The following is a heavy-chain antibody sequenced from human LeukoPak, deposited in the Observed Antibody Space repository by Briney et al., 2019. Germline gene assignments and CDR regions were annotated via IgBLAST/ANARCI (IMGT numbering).Heavy chain of an antibody. Sequence: GASVKVSCKASGGTFSSYAISRVRQAPGQGLEWMGGIIPIFGTANYAQKFQGRVTITADESTSTAYMELSSLRSEDTAVYYCARDGKGQIQPQVLFHYWGQGTLVTVSS. J-gene: IGHJ4*02. D-gene: IGHD5-18*01. V-gene: IGHV1-69*13. CDR1: GGTFSSYA. CDR2: IIPIFGTA. CDR3: ARDGKGQIQPQVLFHY.